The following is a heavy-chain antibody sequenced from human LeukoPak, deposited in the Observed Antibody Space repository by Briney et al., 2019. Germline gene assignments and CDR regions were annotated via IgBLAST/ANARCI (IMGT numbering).Heavy chain of an antibody. CDR3: ARAKDTNAFDI. V-gene: IGHV3-53*01. CDR2: IYTGGST. D-gene: IGHD2-15*01. J-gene: IGHJ3*02. Sequence: PGGSLRLSCAASGFTVSSNYMSWVRQAPGKGLEWVSIIYTGGSTYYADSVRGRFTISRDKSKNTLYLQMNSLRAEDTAVYYCARAKDTNAFDIWGQGTMVTVSS. CDR1: GFTVSSNY.